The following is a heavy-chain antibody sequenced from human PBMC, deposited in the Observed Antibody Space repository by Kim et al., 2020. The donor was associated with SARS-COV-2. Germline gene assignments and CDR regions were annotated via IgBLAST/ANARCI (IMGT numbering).Heavy chain of an antibody. Sequence: SETLSLTCAVYGGSFSGYYWSWIRQPPGKGLEWIGEINHSGSTNYNPSLKSRVTISVDTSKNQFSLKLTSVTAADTAVYYCARRLSNTSGWGSHYCDFWGQGTLVTVSS. V-gene: IGHV4-34*01. CDR2: INHSGST. D-gene: IGHD3-10*01. J-gene: IGHJ4*02. CDR3: ARRLSNTSGWGSHYCDF. CDR1: GGSFSGYY.